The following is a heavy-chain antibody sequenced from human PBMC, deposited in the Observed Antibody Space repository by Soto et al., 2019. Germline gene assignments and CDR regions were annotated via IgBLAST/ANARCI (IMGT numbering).Heavy chain of an antibody. Sequence: PSETLSLSCAASGFTFSSYAMHWVRQAPGKGLEYVSAISSNGGSTYYANSVKGRFTISRDNSKNTLYLQMGSLRAEDMAVYYCARRNDGWNGYYYYYMDVWGKGTTVTVS. CDR3: ARRNDGWNGYYYYYMDV. J-gene: IGHJ6*03. D-gene: IGHD1-1*01. CDR1: GFTFSSYA. V-gene: IGHV3-64*01. CDR2: ISSNGGST.